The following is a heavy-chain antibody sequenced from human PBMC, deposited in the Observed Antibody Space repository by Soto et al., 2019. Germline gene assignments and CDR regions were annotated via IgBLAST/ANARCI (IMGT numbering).Heavy chain of an antibody. CDR1: GFTFSYYY. CDR3: ARDQYYYDSRLKLGGMDV. CDR2: ISSSGSTI. V-gene: IGHV3-11*01. J-gene: IGHJ6*02. D-gene: IGHD3-22*01. Sequence: GGSLRLSCAASGFTFSYYYMSWIRQAPGKGLEWVSYISSSGSTIYYADSVKGRFTISRDNAKNSLYLQMNSLRAEDTAVYYCARDQYYYDSRLKLGGMDVWGQGTTVPVSS.